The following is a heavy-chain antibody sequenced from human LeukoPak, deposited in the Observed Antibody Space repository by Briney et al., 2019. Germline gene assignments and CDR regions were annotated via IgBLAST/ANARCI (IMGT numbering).Heavy chain of an antibody. CDR2: FYDNDST. Sequence: SGTLSLTCTVSGGSISSGGYYWSWIRQHPGKGLERIGSFYDNDSTYYNPSLKSRVTISVDTSKNQFSLKLSSVTAADTAVYYCARGGYAFDIWDQGIMAIFSS. D-gene: IGHD1-26*01. CDR1: GGSISSGGYY. CDR3: ARGGYAFDI. V-gene: IGHV4-31*03. J-gene: IGHJ3*02.